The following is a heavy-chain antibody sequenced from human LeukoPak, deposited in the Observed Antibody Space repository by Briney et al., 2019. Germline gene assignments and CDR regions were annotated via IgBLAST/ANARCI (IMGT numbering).Heavy chain of an antibody. J-gene: IGHJ5*02. CDR3: ARDLRGNWFDP. V-gene: IGHV4-4*07. CDR1: GGSISGYY. D-gene: IGHD3-10*01. Sequence: SSETLSLTCTVSGGSISGYYWTWIRQPAGRRLEWIGRIYTSGSTNYNSSLKSRVIMSVDTSKNQFSLKLSSVTAADTAVYYCARDLRGNWFDPWGQGTLVTVSS. CDR2: IYTSGST.